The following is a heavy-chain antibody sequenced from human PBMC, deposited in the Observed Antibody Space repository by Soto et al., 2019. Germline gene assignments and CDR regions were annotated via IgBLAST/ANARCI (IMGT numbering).Heavy chain of an antibody. D-gene: IGHD3-9*01. Sequence: GGSLRLSCAASEFTFSSYAMSWVRQAPGKGLEWVSAISGSGGSTYYADSVKGRFTISRDNSKNTLYLQMNSLRAEDTAVYYCAKMGYYDILTGYPDYWGQGTLVTVSS. CDR3: AKMGYYDILTGYPDY. J-gene: IGHJ4*02. CDR1: EFTFSSYA. CDR2: ISGSGGST. V-gene: IGHV3-23*01.